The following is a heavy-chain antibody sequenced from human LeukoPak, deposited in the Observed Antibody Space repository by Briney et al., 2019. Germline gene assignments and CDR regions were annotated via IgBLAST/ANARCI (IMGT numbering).Heavy chain of an antibody. CDR1: GYTFTNYY. V-gene: IGHV1-2*02. Sequence: ASVKVSCKTSGYTFTNYYIHWVRQAPGQGLEWMGWINPNSGGTHYAQKFQDRVTMTRDTSISTAYMELSRLRSDDTAVYYCARTPFEYSSRQYYMDVWGKGTTVTVSS. D-gene: IGHD6-13*01. CDR3: ARTPFEYSSRQYYMDV. CDR2: INPNSGGT. J-gene: IGHJ6*03.